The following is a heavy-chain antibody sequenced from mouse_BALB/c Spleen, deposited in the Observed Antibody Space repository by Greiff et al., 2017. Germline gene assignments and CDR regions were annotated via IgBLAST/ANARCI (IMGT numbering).Heavy chain of an antibody. J-gene: IGHJ3*01. CDR2: IDPENGDT. CDR3: NAWLYGHDKEAY. V-gene: IGHV14-4*02. Sequence: EVKLMESGAELVRSGASVKLSCTASGFNIKDYYMHWVKQRPEQGLEWIGWIDPENGDTEYAPKFQGKATMTADTSSNTAYLQLSSLTSEDTAVYYCNAWLYGHDKEAYWGQGTLVTVSA. CDR1: GFNIKDYY. D-gene: IGHD2-2*01.